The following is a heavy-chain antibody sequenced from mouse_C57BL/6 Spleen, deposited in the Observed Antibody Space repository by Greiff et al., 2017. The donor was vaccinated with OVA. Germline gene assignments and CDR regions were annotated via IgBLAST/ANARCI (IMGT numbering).Heavy chain of an antibody. V-gene: IGHV6-3*01. J-gene: IGHJ4*01. CDR2: IRLKSDNYAT. Sequence: EVKLQESGGGLVQPGGSMKLSCVASGFTFSNYWMNWVRQSPERGLEWVAQIRLKSDNYATHYAESVKGRFTISRDDSKSSVYLQTDNLRAEYTGIYYCTREDHYAMDYWGQGTSVTVSS. CDR1: GFTFSNYW. CDR3: TREDHYAMDY.